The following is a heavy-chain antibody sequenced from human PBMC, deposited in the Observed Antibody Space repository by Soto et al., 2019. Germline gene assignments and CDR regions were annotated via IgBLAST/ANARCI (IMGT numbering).Heavy chain of an antibody. CDR2: INHSGST. D-gene: IGHD3-3*01. Sequence: SETLSLTCAVYGGSFSGYYWSWIRQPPGKGLEWIGEINHSGSTNYNPSLKSRVTISVDTSKNQFSLKLSSVTAADTAVYYCARGLKIFGVLIHYYYGMDVWGQGTTVTVYS. CDR1: GGSFSGYY. V-gene: IGHV4-34*01. CDR3: ARGLKIFGVLIHYYYGMDV. J-gene: IGHJ6*02.